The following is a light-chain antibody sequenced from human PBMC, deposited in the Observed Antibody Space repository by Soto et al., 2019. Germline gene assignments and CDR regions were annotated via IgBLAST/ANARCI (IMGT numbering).Light chain of an antibody. CDR1: QSVSIY. J-gene: IGKJ1*01. CDR3: QQRSNWPPT. V-gene: IGKV3-11*01. CDR2: DAS. Sequence: EIVLTQSPATLSLSPGERATLSCRASQSVSIYLAWYQQKPGQAPRLLIYDASNRATGIPARFSGSGSGTDFTLTISSLEPEDFAGYYWQQRSNWPPTFGQGTKVEIK.